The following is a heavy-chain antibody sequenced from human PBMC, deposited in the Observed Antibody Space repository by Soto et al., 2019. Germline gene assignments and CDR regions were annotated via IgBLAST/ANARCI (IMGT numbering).Heavy chain of an antibody. CDR3: AGGSRVAFLEWLFEY. CDR2: ISSSSSYI. J-gene: IGHJ4*02. V-gene: IGHV3-21*01. D-gene: IGHD3-3*02. CDR1: GFTFSSYS. Sequence: EVQLVESGGGLAKPGGSLRISCAASGFTFSSYSMNWVRQAPGKGLEWVSSISSSSSYIYYADSVKGRFTISRDNAKNALYLQMNSLRAEDTAVYYCAGGSRVAFLEWLFEYWGQGTLVTVSS.